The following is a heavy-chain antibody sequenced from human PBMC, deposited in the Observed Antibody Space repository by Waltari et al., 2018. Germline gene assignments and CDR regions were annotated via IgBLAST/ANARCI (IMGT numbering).Heavy chain of an antibody. J-gene: IGHJ5*02. CDR3: AVGSSSWFDP. D-gene: IGHD6-13*01. V-gene: IGHV1-69*05. CDR2: IIPSFGTA. Sequence: QVQLVQSGAEVKKPGSSVKVSCKASGGTFSSYAISWVRQAPGQGLEWMGRIIPSFGTANYAQKFQGRVTMTRNTSISTAYMELSSLRSEDTAVYYCAVGSSSWFDPWGQGTLVTVSS. CDR1: GGTFSSYA.